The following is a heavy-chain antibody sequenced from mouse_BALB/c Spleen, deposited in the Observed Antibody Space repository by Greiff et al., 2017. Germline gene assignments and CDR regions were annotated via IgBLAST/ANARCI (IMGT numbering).Heavy chain of an antibody. CDR1: GFTFSSYT. J-gene: IGHJ2*01. D-gene: IGHD2-3*01. CDR2: ISSGGGNT. CDR3: ARFTGDGYYFDY. V-gene: IGHV5-9*03. Sequence: EVMLVESGGGLVKPGGSLKLSCAASGFTFSSYTMSWVRQTPEKRLEWVATISSGGGNTYYPDSVKGRFTISRDNAKNNLYLQMSSLRSEDTALYYCARFTGDGYYFDYWGQGTTLTVSS.